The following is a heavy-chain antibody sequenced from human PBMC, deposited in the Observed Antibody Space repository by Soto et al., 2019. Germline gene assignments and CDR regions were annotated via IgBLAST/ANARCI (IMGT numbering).Heavy chain of an antibody. J-gene: IGHJ5*02. CDR1: DGSFSGYY. V-gene: IGHV4-34*01. D-gene: IGHD6-6*01. Sequence: PSETLSLTCAVYDGSFSGYYWSWIRQPPGKGLEWIGEINHSGSTNYNRSLKRRVTISVDTSKKQFSLKLRSVPAADTAVYYCARGGASAARLFAKWFDPWGQGTLVTVSS. CDR2: INHSGST. CDR3: ARGGASAARLFAKWFDP.